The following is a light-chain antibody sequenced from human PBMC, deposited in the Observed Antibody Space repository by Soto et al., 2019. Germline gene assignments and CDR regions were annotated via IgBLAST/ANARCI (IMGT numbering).Light chain of an antibody. CDR2: SNN. Sequence: QSVMTQPPSASGTPGQRVTISCSGSSSNIGSNTVNWYQQPPGTAPKLLIYSNNQRPSGVPDRFSGSKSGTSASLAISGLQSEDEAYYYCAAWDDSLTGCYVFGTGTKVTDL. CDR1: SSNIGSNT. J-gene: IGLJ1*01. CDR3: AAWDDSLTGCYV. V-gene: IGLV1-44*01.